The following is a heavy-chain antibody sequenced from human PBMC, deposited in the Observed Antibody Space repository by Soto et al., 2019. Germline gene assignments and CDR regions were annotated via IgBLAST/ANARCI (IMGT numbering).Heavy chain of an antibody. V-gene: IGHV4-31*11. CDR3: TLNHCAGGGCYDRDY. J-gene: IGHJ1*01. Sequence: VQLQESGPGLVKPSQTLSLTCAVSDESVTSPGNYWNWIRQRPDTGLEWIGYISSGGSPFYNPSLQIRVSLALDTSNNLFSLTLNSVTAADTAVYYCTLNHCAGGGCYDRDYWGQGTRVTVSS. CDR1: DESVTSPGNY. D-gene: IGHD2-15*01. CDR2: ISSGGSP.